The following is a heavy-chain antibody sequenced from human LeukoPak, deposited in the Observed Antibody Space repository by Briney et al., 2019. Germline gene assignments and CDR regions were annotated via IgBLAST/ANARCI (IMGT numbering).Heavy chain of an antibody. Sequence: SETLSLTCTVSGGSVYTSGYYWGWVRQPPGKGPEWIGDIFYTGKTNYNPSLKSRVSISIDTSKNQFSLKLTSVTAADTAVYYCARVFDSCGQGTLITVSP. CDR2: IFYTGKT. J-gene: IGHJ4*02. CDR1: GGSVYTSGYY. CDR3: ARVFDS. V-gene: IGHV4-39*07.